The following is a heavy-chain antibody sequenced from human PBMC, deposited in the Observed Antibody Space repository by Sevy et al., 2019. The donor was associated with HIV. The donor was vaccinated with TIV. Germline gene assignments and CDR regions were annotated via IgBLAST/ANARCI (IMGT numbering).Heavy chain of an antibody. CDR1: GFTFSSYV. J-gene: IGHJ2*01. Sequence: GGSLRLSCAASGFTFSSYVMSWVRQAPGKGLEWVSAISGSGGSTYNADSVKGRFTISRDNSKNTLYLQMNSLRAEDTAVYYCAKFLGSSFEYDFWSGYYSPDQNWYFDLWGRGTLVTVSS. D-gene: IGHD3-3*01. V-gene: IGHV3-23*01. CDR2: ISGSGGST. CDR3: AKFLGSSFEYDFWSGYYSPDQNWYFDL.